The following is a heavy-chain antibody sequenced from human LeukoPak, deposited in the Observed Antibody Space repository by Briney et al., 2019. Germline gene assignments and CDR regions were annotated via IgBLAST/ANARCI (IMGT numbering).Heavy chain of an antibody. CDR1: GFTFSSYG. CDR3: AKASNYYGSGSYYEDY. CDR2: ISYDGSNK. Sequence: GGSLRLSCAASGFTFSSYGVHWVRQAPGKGLEWVAVISYDGSNKYYADSVKGRFTISRDNSKNTLYLQMNSLRAEDTAVYYCAKASNYYGSGSYYEDYWGQGTLVTVSS. V-gene: IGHV3-30*18. J-gene: IGHJ4*02. D-gene: IGHD3-10*01.